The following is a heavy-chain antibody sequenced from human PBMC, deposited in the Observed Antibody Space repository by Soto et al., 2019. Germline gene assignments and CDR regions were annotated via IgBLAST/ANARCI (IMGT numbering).Heavy chain of an antibody. CDR3: ARDDGYCSGGSCPTGDAFDI. V-gene: IGHV4-31*03. CDR1: GGSISSGGYY. D-gene: IGHD2-15*01. CDR2: IYYSGST. J-gene: IGHJ3*02. Sequence: QVQLQESGPGLVKPSQTLSLTCTVSGGSISSGGYYWSWIRQHPGKGLEWIGYIYYSGSTYYNPSLKSRVTISVDTSKNQFSLKLSSVTAADMAVYYCARDDGYCSGGSCPTGDAFDIWGQGTMVTVSS.